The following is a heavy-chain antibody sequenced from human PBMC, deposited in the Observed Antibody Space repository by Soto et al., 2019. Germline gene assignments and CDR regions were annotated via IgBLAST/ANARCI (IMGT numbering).Heavy chain of an antibody. CDR1: GFTFSSYG. CDR2: IWYDGSNK. J-gene: IGHJ3*02. Sequence: GGSLRLSCAASGFTFSSYGMHWVRQAPGKGLEWVAVIWYDGSNKYYADSVKGRFTISRDNSKNTLYLQMNSLRAEDTAVYYCARVNPDDAFDIWGQGTMVTVSS. CDR3: ARVNPDDAFDI. V-gene: IGHV3-33*01.